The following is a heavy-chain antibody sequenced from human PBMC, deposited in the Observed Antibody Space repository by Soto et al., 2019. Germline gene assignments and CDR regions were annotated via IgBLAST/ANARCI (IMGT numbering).Heavy chain of an antibody. V-gene: IGHV3-33*05. CDR3: ARWGTTGGLDV. CDR2: TSYDGSNN. D-gene: IGHD3-16*01. CDR1: GFTFRSYV. J-gene: IGHJ4*02. Sequence: ESGGGVVQPGTSLRLSCVGSGFTFRSYVIRWVRQAPGKGLEWVALTSYDGSNNFYGDSVKGRFTISRDNSRNTVELQMDSLRLEDTALYYCARWGTTGGLDVWGQGTLVSVSS.